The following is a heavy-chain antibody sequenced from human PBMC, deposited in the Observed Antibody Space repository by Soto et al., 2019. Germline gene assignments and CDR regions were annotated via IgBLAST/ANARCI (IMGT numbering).Heavy chain of an antibody. Sequence: QVQLVQSGPEVKEPGSSVKVSCKTSGGTFSSYSLNWVRQAPGQGLEWMGVITPLYGTKNYAQRFRGRVTLAADQSTSTVFMELNRATSDDKAVYFCARGGTLKPFDPWGQGTLVTVSS. CDR1: GGTFSSYS. D-gene: IGHD3-16*01. CDR3: ARGGTLKPFDP. V-gene: IGHV1-69*12. J-gene: IGHJ5*02. CDR2: ITPLYGTK.